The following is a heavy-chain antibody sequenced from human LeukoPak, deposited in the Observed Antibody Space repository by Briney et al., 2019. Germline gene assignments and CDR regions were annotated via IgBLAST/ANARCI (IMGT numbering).Heavy chain of an antibody. Sequence: SETLSLTCTVSGYSISSGYYWGWIRQPPGKGLEWIGNIYHSGSTYYNPSLKSRVTISVDTSKNQFSLKLSSVTAADTAVYYCARVQSGSYDYWGQGTPVTVSS. CDR2: IYHSGST. J-gene: IGHJ4*02. D-gene: IGHD1-26*01. V-gene: IGHV4-38-2*02. CDR3: ARVQSGSYDY. CDR1: GYSISSGYY.